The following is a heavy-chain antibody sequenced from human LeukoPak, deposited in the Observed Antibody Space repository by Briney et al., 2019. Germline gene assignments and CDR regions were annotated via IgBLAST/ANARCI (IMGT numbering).Heavy chain of an antibody. CDR3: ARGAGYGVFDS. J-gene: IGHJ4*02. V-gene: IGHV3-74*01. CDR2: INSDGSST. Sequence: PGGSLRLSCEASGFTLSSYWMHWVRQAPGKGLVLVSRINSDGSSTSYADSVKGPFTIPRANAKNTLYLQMNSLRDEDTAVYYCARGAGYGVFDSWGEGTLVTVSS. CDR1: GFTLSSYW. D-gene: IGHD4/OR15-4a*01.